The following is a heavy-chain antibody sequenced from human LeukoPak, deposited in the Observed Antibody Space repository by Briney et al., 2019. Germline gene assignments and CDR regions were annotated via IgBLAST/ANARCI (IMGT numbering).Heavy chain of an antibody. Sequence: SQTLSLTCTVSGGSISSGDYYWSWIRQPPGKGLEWIGYIYYSGSTYYNPSLKSRVTISVDTSKNQSSLKLSSVTAADTAVYYCARAWTTVTTVDYWGQGTLVTVSS. J-gene: IGHJ4*02. D-gene: IGHD4-17*01. CDR2: IYYSGST. CDR1: GGSISSGDYY. CDR3: ARAWTTVTTVDY. V-gene: IGHV4-30-4*08.